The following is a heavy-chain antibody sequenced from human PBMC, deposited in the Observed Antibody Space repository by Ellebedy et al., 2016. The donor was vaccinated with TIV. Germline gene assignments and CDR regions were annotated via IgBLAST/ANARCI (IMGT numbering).Heavy chain of an antibody. Sequence: GESLKISCAASGFTFSSYGMHWVRPAPGKGLEWVAVIWYDGSNKYYADSVKGRFTISRDNAKNSLYLQMNSLRAEDTALYFCAKGSTTVMATCVDSWGQGTLVTVSS. CDR1: GFTFSSYG. CDR3: AKGSTTVMATCVDS. J-gene: IGHJ5*01. V-gene: IGHV3-33*03. CDR2: IWYDGSNK. D-gene: IGHD5-18*01.